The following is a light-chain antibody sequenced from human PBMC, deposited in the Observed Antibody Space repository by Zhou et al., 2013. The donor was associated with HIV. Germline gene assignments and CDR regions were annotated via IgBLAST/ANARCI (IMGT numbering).Light chain of an antibody. CDR1: SSDVGGYNY. CDR3: SSYSSSSTLYV. V-gene: IGLV2-8*01. Sequence: QSALTQPPSASGSPGQSVTISCTGTSSDVGGYNYVSWYQLHPGKAPKLILYEVSKRPSGVPDRFSGSKSGNTASLTVSGLQAEDESDYYCSSYSSSSTLYVFGTGTKVTVL. J-gene: IGLJ1*01. CDR2: EVS.